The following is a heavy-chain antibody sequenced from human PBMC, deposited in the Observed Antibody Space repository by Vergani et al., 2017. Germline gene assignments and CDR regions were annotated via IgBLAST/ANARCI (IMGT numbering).Heavy chain of an antibody. Sequence: QVQLQESGPGLVKPSQTLSLTCTVSGGSISSGGYYWSWIRQHPGKGLEWIGYIYYSGSTYYNPSLKSRVTISVDTSKNQFSLKLSSVTAADTAVYYCARVRFLEWLQNIDAFDIWGQGTMVTVFS. CDR2: IYYSGST. CDR3: ARVRFLEWLQNIDAFDI. V-gene: IGHV4-31*03. D-gene: IGHD3-3*01. CDR1: GGSISSGGYY. J-gene: IGHJ3*02.